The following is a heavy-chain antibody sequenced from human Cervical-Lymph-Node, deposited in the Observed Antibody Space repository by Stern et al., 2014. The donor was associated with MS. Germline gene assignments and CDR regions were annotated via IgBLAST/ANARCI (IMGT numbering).Heavy chain of an antibody. V-gene: IGHV3-30*18. CDR1: GFTFSSYG. J-gene: IGHJ4*02. CDR2: ISYDGSNQ. Sequence: VQLVESGGGVVQPGRSLRLSCAASGFTFSSYGMPWVRPAPGKGLEWGAVISYDGSNQYYADSVKGRFTISRDNSKNTLYLQRNSLRAEDTAVYYCAKAKAPIVVVPAAPGDYWGQGTLVTVSS. CDR3: AKAKAPIVVVPAAPGDY. D-gene: IGHD2-2*01.